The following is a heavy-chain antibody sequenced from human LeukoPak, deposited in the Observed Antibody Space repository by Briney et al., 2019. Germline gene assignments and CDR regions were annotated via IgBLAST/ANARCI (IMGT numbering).Heavy chain of an antibody. J-gene: IGHJ4*02. D-gene: IGHD1-26*01. CDR2: FDPEDGET. Sequence: ASVEVSCKVSGYTLTELSMHWVRQAPGKGLEWMGGFDPEDGETIYAQKFQGRITMTEDTSTDTAYMELSSLRSENTAVYYCARGATGAQQEELYYFDYWGQGTLVTVSS. CDR3: ARGATGAQQEELYYFDY. V-gene: IGHV1-24*01. CDR1: GYTLTELS.